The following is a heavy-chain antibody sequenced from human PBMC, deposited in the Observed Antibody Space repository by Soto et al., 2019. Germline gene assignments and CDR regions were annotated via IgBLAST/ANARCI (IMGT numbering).Heavy chain of an antibody. V-gene: IGHV3-30-3*01. CDR3: ARTAGGRVRGALDI. D-gene: IGHD6-13*01. CDR1: GFTFSSYG. CDR2: IPNTENKK. J-gene: IGHJ3*02. Sequence: QVQLEESGGGVVPPGTSLPLSCVASGFTFSSYGMHWVRQAPGKGLEWVAGIPNTENKKYYADSVKGRFTISRDNSQNTLFLQMDSLMSEDTAVYYCARTAGGRVRGALDIWGQGTMVTVS.